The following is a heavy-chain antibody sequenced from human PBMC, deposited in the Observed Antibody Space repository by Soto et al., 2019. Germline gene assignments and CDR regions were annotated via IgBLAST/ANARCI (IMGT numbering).Heavy chain of an antibody. CDR2: ISAYNGNT. V-gene: IGHV1-18*01. J-gene: IGHJ3*02. D-gene: IGHD1-1*01. CDR1: GCTFTSYG. CDR3: ATGTTFHDAFDT. Sequence: ASVKVSCKASGCTFTSYGISWVRQAPGQGLEWMGWISAYNGNTNYAQKLQGRVTMTTDTSTSTAYMELRSLRSDDTAVYYCATGTTFHDAFDTWGQGTMVTVSS.